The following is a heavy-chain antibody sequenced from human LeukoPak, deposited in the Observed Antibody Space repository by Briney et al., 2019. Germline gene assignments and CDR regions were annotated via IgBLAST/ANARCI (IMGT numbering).Heavy chain of an antibody. J-gene: IGHJ4*02. CDR2: INPSGGST. CDR1: GYTFTSYY. CDR3: ASTSGYSSSWYYFDH. Sequence: ASVKVSCKASGYTFTSYYMHWVRQAPGQGLEWMGIINPSGGSTSYAQKFQGRVTMTRDTSTSTVYMEVSSLRSEDTAVYYCASTSGYSSSWYYFDHWGQGTLVTVSS. V-gene: IGHV1-46*01. D-gene: IGHD6-13*01.